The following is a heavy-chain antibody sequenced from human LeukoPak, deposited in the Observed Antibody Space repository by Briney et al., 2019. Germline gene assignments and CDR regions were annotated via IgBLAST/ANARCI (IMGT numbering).Heavy chain of an antibody. J-gene: IGHJ4*02. V-gene: IGHV3-48*03. CDR3: ATKVAGTSHFPY. CDR1: GFTFSSYE. CDR2: ISSSGSSI. Sequence: GGSLRLSCAASGFTFSSYEMNWVRQAPGKGLEWVSYISSSGSSIFYADSVKGRFTISRDNAKNSLYLQMHSLSAEDTAVYYCATKVAGTSHFPYWGQGTRVTVSS. D-gene: IGHD6-19*01.